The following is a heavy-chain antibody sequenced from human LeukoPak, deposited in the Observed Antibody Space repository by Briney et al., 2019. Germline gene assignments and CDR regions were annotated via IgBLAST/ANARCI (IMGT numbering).Heavy chain of an antibody. V-gene: IGHV3-33*01. Sequence: GGSLRLSCAASGFTFSSYAMHWVRQAPGKGLEWVAVIWYDGSNKYYADSVKGRFTISRENSKNTVSLQMTSLRLAAPAVYYCARDSQLGGHFYSSGQGTLVTVSS. D-gene: IGHD1-1*01. CDR1: GFTFSSYA. CDR3: ARDSQLGGHFYS. J-gene: IGHJ4*02. CDR2: IWYDGSNK.